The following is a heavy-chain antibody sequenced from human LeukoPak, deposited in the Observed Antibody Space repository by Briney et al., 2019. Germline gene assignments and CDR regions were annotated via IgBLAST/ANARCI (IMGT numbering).Heavy chain of an antibody. Sequence: PGGSLRLSCAASGFTFSSYSMNWVRQAPGKGLEWVSSISSSSSYIYYADSVKGRFTISRDNAKNSLFPQMNSLRDEDTAVYYCASGFSSSPYFDYWGQGTLVTVSS. J-gene: IGHJ4*02. V-gene: IGHV3-21*01. CDR1: GFTFSSYS. CDR2: ISSSSSYI. D-gene: IGHD6-6*01. CDR3: ASGFSSSPYFDY.